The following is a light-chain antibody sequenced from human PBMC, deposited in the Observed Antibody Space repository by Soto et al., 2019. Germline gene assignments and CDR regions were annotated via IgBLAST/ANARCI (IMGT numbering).Light chain of an antibody. V-gene: IGKV1-39*01. Sequence: QMTQSPSSLSAFVGDRVTITCRASQSISDYLNWYQQKVGKAPKLLIYAASTLQSGVPSRFSGSGSGTDFTLTISSLQPEDFATYYCQQTYTTSQTFGQGTKLEI. J-gene: IGKJ2*01. CDR2: AAS. CDR3: QQTYTTSQT. CDR1: QSISDY.